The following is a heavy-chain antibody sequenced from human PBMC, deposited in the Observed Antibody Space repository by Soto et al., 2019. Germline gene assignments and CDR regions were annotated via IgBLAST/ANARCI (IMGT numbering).Heavy chain of an antibody. CDR1: GGSISSSSYY. CDR3: ARQAHIVVVTAITKAFPGMDV. J-gene: IGHJ6*02. D-gene: IGHD2-21*02. V-gene: IGHV4-39*01. CDR2: IYYSGST. Sequence: SETLSLTCTVSGGSISSSSYYWGWIRQPPGKGLEWIGSIYYSGSTYYNPSLKSRVTISVDTSKNQFSLKLSSVTAADTAVYYCARQAHIVVVTAITKAFPGMDVWGQGTTVTVSS.